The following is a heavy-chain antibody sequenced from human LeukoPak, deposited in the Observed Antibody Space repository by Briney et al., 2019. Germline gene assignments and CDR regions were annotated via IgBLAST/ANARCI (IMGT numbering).Heavy chain of an antibody. D-gene: IGHD6-19*01. V-gene: IGHV3-23*01. CDR3: AKDNRIAVAGTLDY. CDR2: ISGSGGST. J-gene: IGHJ4*02. CDR1: GFTFSSYA. Sequence: PGGSLRLSCAASGFTFSSYAMSWVRQAPGKGLEWVSAISGSGGSTYYADSVKGRFTISRDNSKNTLYLQMNSLRAEDTAVYYCAKDNRIAVAGTLDYWGQGTLVTVSS.